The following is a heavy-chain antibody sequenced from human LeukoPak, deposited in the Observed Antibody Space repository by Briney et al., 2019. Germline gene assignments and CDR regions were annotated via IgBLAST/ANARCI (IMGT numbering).Heavy chain of an antibody. CDR2: MSPDGSEK. V-gene: IGHV3-7*01. CDR3: ARVGGNGMDV. D-gene: IGHD1-26*01. J-gene: IGHJ6*02. CDR1: GFTLSNHW. Sequence: GGSLRLSCPGSGFTLSNHWMTWVRQAPGKGLEWVANMSPDGSEKYYVDSVKGRFTISRDNAKNSLYLSMNSLRAEDTAVYYCARVGGNGMDVWGQGTTVTVSS.